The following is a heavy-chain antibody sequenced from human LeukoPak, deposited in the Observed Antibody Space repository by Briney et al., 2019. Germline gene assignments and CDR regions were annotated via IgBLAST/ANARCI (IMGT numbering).Heavy chain of an antibody. CDR3: ARIRWDYYDSSGYYNGDYYYYYCMDV. CDR1: GFSLSTSGVG. V-gene: IGHV2-5*02. D-gene: IGHD3-22*01. CDR2: IYWDDDK. J-gene: IGHJ6*03. Sequence: SGPTLVKPTQTLTLTCTFSGFSLSTSGVGVGWIRQPPGKALEWLALIYWDDDKRYSPSLKSRLTITKDTSKNQVVLTLTNMDPVDTATYYCARIRWDYYDSSGYYNGDYYYYYCMDVWGKGTTVTVSS.